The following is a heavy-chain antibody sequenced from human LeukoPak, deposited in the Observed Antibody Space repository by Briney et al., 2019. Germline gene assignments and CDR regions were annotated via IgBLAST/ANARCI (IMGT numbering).Heavy chain of an antibody. CDR2: VSYDGSNK. J-gene: IGHJ6*02. CDR1: GFTFNNYA. D-gene: IGHD2-2*01. V-gene: IGHV3-30*01. Sequence: GGSLRLSCEASGFTFNNYAMHWVRQAPGKGLEWVAVVSYDGSNKYYAGSVKGRFTISRDNSQNTLYLQMDSLRGEDTALYYCARRPPASVMDVWGQGTTVTVSS. CDR3: ARRPPASVMDV.